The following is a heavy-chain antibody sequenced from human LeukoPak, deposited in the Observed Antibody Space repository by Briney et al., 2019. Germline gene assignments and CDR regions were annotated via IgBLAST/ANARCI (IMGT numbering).Heavy chain of an antibody. J-gene: IGHJ5*01. Sequence: PSETLSLTCSVSAGSISSSNYYWGWIRQPPGKGLEWIGSIYYSGRTYYNPSLKSRVTMSVDTSKNQFSLKLSSVTAADTAVYYCATDGMVRGPDAWFDSWGQGTLVTVSS. D-gene: IGHD3-10*01. V-gene: IGHV4-39*07. CDR2: IYYSGRT. CDR1: AGSISSSNYY. CDR3: ATDGMVRGPDAWFDS.